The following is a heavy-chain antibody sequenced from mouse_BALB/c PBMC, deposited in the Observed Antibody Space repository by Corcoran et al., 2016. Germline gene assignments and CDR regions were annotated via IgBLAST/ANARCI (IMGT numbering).Heavy chain of an antibody. V-gene: IGHV1S136*01. J-gene: IGHJ4*01. CDR3: ARLYPGIAMDY. CDR2: INPYNDGT. Sequence: EVQLQQSGPELVKPGASVKMSCKASGYTFTSYVMHWVKQKPGQGLEWIGYINPYNDGTKDNEKFKGKATLTSDKSSSTAYMELSSMTSEDSAVYYCARLYPGIAMDYWGQGTSVTVSS. CDR1: GYTFTSYV.